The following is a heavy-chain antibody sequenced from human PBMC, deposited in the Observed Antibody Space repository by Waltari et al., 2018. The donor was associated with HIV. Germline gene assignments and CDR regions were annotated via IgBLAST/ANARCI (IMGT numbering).Heavy chain of an antibody. CDR1: GFTFSTYW. CDR3: MRDQPPYGDPGY. J-gene: IGHJ4*02. V-gene: IGHV3-7*03. CDR2: IKQDGSEK. D-gene: IGHD4-17*01. Sequence: EVQLVESGGGLVQPGGSLRLSCEASGFTFSTYWMSWVRQAPGKGLEGVANIKQDGSEKYYVDSVKGRFTISRDNAKNSLYLQMNSLRAEDAAVYYCMRDQPPYGDPGYWGQGTLVTVSS.